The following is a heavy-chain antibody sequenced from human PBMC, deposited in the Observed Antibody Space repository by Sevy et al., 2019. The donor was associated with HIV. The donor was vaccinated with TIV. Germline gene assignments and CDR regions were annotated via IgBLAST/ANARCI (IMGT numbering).Heavy chain of an antibody. J-gene: IGHJ4*02. Sequence: GGCLRLSCAASGFTFSSYAMHWVRQAPGKGLEWVAVISYDGSNKYYADSVKGRFTISRDNSKNTLYLQMNSLRAEDTAVYYCARDSGIAVAYFDYWGQGTLVTVSS. CDR2: ISYDGSNK. V-gene: IGHV3-30-3*01. CDR1: GFTFSSYA. D-gene: IGHD6-19*01. CDR3: ARDSGIAVAYFDY.